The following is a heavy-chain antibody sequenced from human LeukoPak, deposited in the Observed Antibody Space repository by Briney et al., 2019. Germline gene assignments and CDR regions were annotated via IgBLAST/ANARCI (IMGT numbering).Heavy chain of an antibody. CDR1: GGSISSSSYY. CDR2: IYYSGST. V-gene: IGHV4-39*01. CDR3: ARTYDFWSGDWSGGDY. J-gene: IGHJ4*02. D-gene: IGHD3-3*01. Sequence: SSETLSLTCTVSGGSISSSSYYWGWIRQPPGKGLEWIGSIYYSGSTYYNPSLKSRVTISVDTSKNQFSLKLSSVTAADTAVYYCARTYDFWSGDWSGGDYWGPGTLVTVSS.